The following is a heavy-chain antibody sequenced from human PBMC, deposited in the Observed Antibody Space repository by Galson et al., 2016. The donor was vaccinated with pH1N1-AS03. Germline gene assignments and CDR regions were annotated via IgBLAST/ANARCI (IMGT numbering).Heavy chain of an antibody. Sequence: PALVKPTQTLTLTCTFSGFSLNTGGMCVSWVRQPPGKALEWLGLIDWDDGKYYNSSLETRLTISKDTSKNHVVLTMTNMDPVDTATYYCARHIGTAAGFFYYGMDVWGQGTTVTVSS. CDR3: ARHIGTAAGFFYYGMDV. CDR1: GFSLNTGGMC. D-gene: IGHD1-14*01. V-gene: IGHV2-70*20. J-gene: IGHJ6*02. CDR2: IDWDDGK.